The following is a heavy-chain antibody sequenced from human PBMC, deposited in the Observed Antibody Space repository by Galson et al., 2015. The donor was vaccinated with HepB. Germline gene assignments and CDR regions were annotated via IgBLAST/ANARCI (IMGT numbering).Heavy chain of an antibody. CDR2: IKQDGSEK. CDR1: GFTFSSYW. CDR3: ARSALWFGELPIDY. V-gene: IGHV3-7*03. J-gene: IGHJ4*02. D-gene: IGHD3-10*01. Sequence: SLRLSCAASGFTFSSYWMSWVRQAPGKGLEWVANIKQDGSEKYYVDSVKGRFTISRDNAKNSLYLQMNSLRAEDTAVYYCARSALWFGELPIDYWGQGTLVTVSS.